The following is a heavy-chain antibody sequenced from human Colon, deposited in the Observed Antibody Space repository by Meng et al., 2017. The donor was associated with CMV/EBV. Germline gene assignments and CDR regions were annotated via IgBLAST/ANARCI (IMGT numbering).Heavy chain of an antibody. D-gene: IGHD2-21*01. CDR3: AKDRAYCGSFSCSPNYFDG. CDR1: GFTFSTYW. CDR2: ISGDGSST. J-gene: IGHJ4*02. V-gene: IGHV3-74*01. Sequence: GESLKISCAASGFTFSTYWMHWVRQAPGKGRVWVSRISGDGSSTGYADSVKGRFTISRDNSKNTLYLRMIDLRAEDTAMYYCAKDRAYCGSFSCSPNYFDGWGQGNLVTVSS.